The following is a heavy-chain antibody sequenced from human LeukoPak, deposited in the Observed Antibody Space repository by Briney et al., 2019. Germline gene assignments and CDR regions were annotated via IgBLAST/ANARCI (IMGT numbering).Heavy chain of an antibody. CDR2: ISSSSAHI. J-gene: IGHJ4*02. Sequence: GGSLRLSCAASGFTFSSYIMNWVRQAPGKGLEWVSFISSSSAHINYADSVKGRFIISRDNPRNSLYLQMNGLRAEDTAVYYCARDIGGSYTAIDYWGQGTLVTVSS. CDR3: ARDIGGSYTAIDY. CDR1: GFTFSSYI. D-gene: IGHD1-26*01. V-gene: IGHV3-21*01.